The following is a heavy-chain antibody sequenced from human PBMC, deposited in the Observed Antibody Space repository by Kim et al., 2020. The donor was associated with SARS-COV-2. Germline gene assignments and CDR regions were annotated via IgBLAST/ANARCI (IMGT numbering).Heavy chain of an antibody. V-gene: IGHV3-74*01. CDR1: GFTFTRYW. CDR3: SRGINTENSP. J-gene: IGHJ5*02. D-gene: IGHD2-8*02. Sequence: GGSLRLSCAASGFTFTRYWMHWVRQAPGKGLVIIALINSDGSDTNYADSVKGRFTISKDNAKNTLYLQMNSLRAEDTAVYYCSRGINTENSPWCQGYLDTVSS. CDR2: INSDGSDT.